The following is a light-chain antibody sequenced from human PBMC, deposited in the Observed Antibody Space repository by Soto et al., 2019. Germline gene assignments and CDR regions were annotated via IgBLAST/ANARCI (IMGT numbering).Light chain of an antibody. CDR3: QQYRSDPGT. Sequence: DLQIVESRSCVDVCVGGIVTISCRASQGIGNALGWYQQKPGKPPKLLIYAASTLQSGVPSRFSGSGSGTDFTLSIRCLHSEDFAIQYCQQYRSDPGTVGQGTKVDIK. J-gene: IGKJ1*01. V-gene: IGKV1-17*01. CDR2: AAS. CDR1: QGIGNA.